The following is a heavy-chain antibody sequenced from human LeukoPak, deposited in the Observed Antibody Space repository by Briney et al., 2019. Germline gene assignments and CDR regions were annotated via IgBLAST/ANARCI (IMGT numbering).Heavy chain of an antibody. V-gene: IGHV1-24*01. CDR2: FDPEDGET. J-gene: IGHJ4*02. CDR1: GYTLTELS. CDR3: ATDRPSTTGTVG. D-gene: IGHD1-1*01. Sequence: ASVKVSCKVSGYTLTELSMHWVRQAPGKGLEWMGGFDPEDGETIYAQKFQGRATMTEDTSTDTAYMELSSLRSEDTAVYYCATDRPSTTGTVGWGQGTLVTVSS.